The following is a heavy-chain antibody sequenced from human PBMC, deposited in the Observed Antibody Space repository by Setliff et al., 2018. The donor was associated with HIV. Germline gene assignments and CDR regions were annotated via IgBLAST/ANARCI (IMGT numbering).Heavy chain of an antibody. Sequence: SETLSLTCTVSGGSTSSTYWSWIRQPPGKGLEWIGYIYYTGTTNYNPSLKSRVSISLDTSKKQVSLKLNSVTAADTAVYYCAGVYCGGDCYNYYYVDVWGKGTTVTVSS. CDR2: IYYTGTT. J-gene: IGHJ6*03. CDR3: AGVYCGGDCYNYYYVDV. D-gene: IGHD2-21*01. CDR1: GGSTSSTY. V-gene: IGHV4-59*01.